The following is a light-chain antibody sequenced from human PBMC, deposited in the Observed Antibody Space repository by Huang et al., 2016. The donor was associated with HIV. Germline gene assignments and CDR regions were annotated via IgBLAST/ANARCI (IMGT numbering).Light chain of an antibody. J-gene: IGKJ1*01. CDR1: QSVSSY. CDR2: DAF. CDR3: QQRNNWPRT. Sequence: EIVLTQSPATLSLSPGERATLTCRASQSVSSYLAWFQQKRGQAPRLRIDDAFNRAPGIPDRFSGSGSGTDFTLTISNVEPEDFAVYYCQQRNNWPRTFGQGTKVEI. V-gene: IGKV3-11*01.